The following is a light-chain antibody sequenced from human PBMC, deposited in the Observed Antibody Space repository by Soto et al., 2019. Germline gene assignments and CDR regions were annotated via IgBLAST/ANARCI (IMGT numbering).Light chain of an antibody. CDR2: GAS. V-gene: IGKV3-15*01. CDR1: QSVSSN. CDR3: QQYNNWPSWT. J-gene: IGKJ1*01. Sequence: EIVMTQSPATLSVSPGERATLSCRASQSVSSNLAWYQQKPGQAPRLLIYGASTRPTGIPARFSGSGSGTEFTLTISSLQSEDFAVYYCQQYNNWPSWTFGQGTKV.